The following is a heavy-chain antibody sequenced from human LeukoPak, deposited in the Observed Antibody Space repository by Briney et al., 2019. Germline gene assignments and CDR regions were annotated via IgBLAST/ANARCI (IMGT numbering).Heavy chain of an antibody. CDR2: IYYSGST. CDR3: AREWDEYSSSSADDYMDV. J-gene: IGHJ6*03. CDR1: GGSISSSDYY. Sequence: LETLSLICTVSGGSISSSDYYWGWIRQPPGKGLEWIGSIYYSGSTYYNPSLKSRVTISVDTSKNQFSLKLYSVTAADTAVYYCAREWDEYSSSSADDYMDVWGKGTTVTVSS. V-gene: IGHV4-39*07. D-gene: IGHD6-6*01.